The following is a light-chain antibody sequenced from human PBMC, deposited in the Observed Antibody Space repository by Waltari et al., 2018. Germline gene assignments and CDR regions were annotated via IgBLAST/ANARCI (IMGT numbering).Light chain of an antibody. V-gene: IGLV3-1*01. Sequence: SYELTQPPSVSVSPGQTATIPCSATKLEDKYVCWYQQKPGQSPVLVIYQESKRPPGIPERFSGSNSGNTATLTISGTQPLDEADYYCQTWDDTTVFGSGTRISVL. CDR1: KLEDKY. J-gene: IGLJ1*01. CDR2: QES. CDR3: QTWDDTTV.